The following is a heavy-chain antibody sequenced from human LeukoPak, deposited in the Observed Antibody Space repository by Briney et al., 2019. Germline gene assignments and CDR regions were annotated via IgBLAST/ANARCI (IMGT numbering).Heavy chain of an antibody. J-gene: IGHJ6*03. CDR3: ARGDSGSYKQLRYYYYMDV. D-gene: IGHD1-26*01. CDR2: IKQDGSEK. V-gene: IGHV3-7*01. CDR1: GFTFRSYW. Sequence: GGSLRLSCAASGFTFRSYWMSWVRQAPGKGLEWVANIKQDGSEKYYVDSVKGRFTISRDNAKNSLYLQMNSLRAEDTAVYYCARGDSGSYKQLRYYYYMDVWGKGTTVTVSS.